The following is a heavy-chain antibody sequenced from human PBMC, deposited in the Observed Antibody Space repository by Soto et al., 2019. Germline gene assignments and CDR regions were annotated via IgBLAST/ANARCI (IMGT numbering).Heavy chain of an antibody. J-gene: IGHJ6*02. CDR1: AYTFPVYY. Sequence: HVSCPASAYTFPVYYMHWVRQAPVQGLEWLGWINPNSGGTNYAQKFQGRVTMTRDTSISTAYMELSRLRSDDTAVYYCAREGRYGTDGSYYYYGMDVWGQGTKVTVSS. D-gene: IGHD3-9*01. CDR2: INPNSGGT. CDR3: AREGRYGTDGSYYYYGMDV. V-gene: IGHV1-2*02.